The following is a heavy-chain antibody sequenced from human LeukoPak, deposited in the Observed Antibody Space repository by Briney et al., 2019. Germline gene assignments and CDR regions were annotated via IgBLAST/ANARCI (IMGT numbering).Heavy chain of an antibody. CDR1: AGSISSYY. J-gene: IGHJ4*02. CDR3: ARAFRDGGGSVY. D-gene: IGHD4-23*01. V-gene: IGHV4-59*01. CDR2: IYYSGST. Sequence: SETLSLTCTVSAGSISSYYWSWIRQPPGKGLEWIGYIYYSGSTNYNPSLKSRVTISVDTSKNQFSLKLSSVTAADTAVYYCARAFRDGGGSVYWGQGTLVTVSS.